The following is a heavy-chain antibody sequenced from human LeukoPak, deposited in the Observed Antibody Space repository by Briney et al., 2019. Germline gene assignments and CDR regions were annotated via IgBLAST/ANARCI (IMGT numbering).Heavy chain of an antibody. CDR1: GFTSSSYG. CDR3: ARDGYGDLAHSGYEPPFDY. Sequence: GGSLRLSCAASGFTSSSYGMHWVRQAPGKGLEWVAVISYDGSNKYYADSVKGRFTISRDNSKNTLYLQMNSLRAEDTAVYYCARDGYGDLAHSGYEPPFDYWGQGTLVTVSS. V-gene: IGHV3-30*03. J-gene: IGHJ4*02. CDR2: ISYDGSNK. D-gene: IGHD3-22*01.